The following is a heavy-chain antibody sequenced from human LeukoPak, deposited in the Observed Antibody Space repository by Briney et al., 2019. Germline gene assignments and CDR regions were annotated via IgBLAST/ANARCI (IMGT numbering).Heavy chain of an antibody. J-gene: IGHJ3*01. CDR2: VYYSGGT. Sequence: SETLSLTCSISGVSISRSFYYWGWIRQPPGKRLEWIGNVYYSGGTYYNPSLKSRVSMSVDTSQNQFSLTFTSVTAADTAVYFCARRPNLPADDGDYWRFDVWGQGRRVTVSS. CDR1: GVSISRSFYY. V-gene: IGHV4-39*01. D-gene: IGHD4-17*01. CDR3: ARRPNLPADDGDYWRFDV.